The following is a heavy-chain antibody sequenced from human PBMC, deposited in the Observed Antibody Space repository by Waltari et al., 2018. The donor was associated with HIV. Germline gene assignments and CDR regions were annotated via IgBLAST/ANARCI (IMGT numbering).Heavy chain of an antibody. D-gene: IGHD5-12*01. Sequence: QVQLQESGPGLVMPSETLSLPCFVSGGSISSYYWAWIRQPPGEGLAWIGHFDYSGSTNYNPSLRSRVSISIDTSKNQFSLKLSSVTAADTAVYYCARDPSAVAPGLYYYGLSLWGPGTTVTVSS. J-gene: IGHJ6*02. CDR3: ARDPSAVAPGLYYYGLSL. V-gene: IGHV4-59*01. CDR2: FDYSGST. CDR1: GGSISSYY.